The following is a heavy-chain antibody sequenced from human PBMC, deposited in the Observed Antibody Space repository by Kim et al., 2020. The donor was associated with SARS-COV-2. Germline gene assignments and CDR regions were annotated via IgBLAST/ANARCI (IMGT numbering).Heavy chain of an antibody. V-gene: IGHV3-15*01. CDR2: IKSKINSGTT. CDR3: TRDLGDTCAGDCYSRV. CDR1: GFTFSSCA. Sequence: GSLRLSCAASGFTFSSCAIHWVRQAPGKGLEWVGRIKSKINSGTTAYAAPVKGRFTISRDDSKNTLYLQMSSLKTEDTDVYYCTRDLGDTCAGDCYSRVWGLGTTVTVSS. D-gene: IGHD2-21*02. J-gene: IGHJ6*02.